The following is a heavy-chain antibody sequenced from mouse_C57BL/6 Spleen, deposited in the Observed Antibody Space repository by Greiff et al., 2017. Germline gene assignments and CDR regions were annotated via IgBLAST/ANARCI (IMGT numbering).Heavy chain of an antibody. CDR3: ARDYDGGRFAY. CDR1: GYTFTSYW. J-gene: IGHJ3*01. Sequence: QVQLQQPGAELVKPGASVKLSCKASGYTFTSYWMHWVKQRPGQGLEWIGMIHPNSGSTNYNEKFKSKATLTVDKSSSTAYMQLSSLTSEDSAVXYCARDYDGGRFAYWGQGTLVTVSA. V-gene: IGHV1-64*01. CDR2: IHPNSGST. D-gene: IGHD2-4*01.